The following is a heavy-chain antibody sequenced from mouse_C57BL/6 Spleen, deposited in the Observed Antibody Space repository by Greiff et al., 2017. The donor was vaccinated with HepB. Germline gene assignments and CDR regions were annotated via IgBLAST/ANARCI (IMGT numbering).Heavy chain of an antibody. D-gene: IGHD2-1*01. J-gene: IGHJ2*01. Sequence: EVHLVESEGGLVQPGSSMKLSCTASGFTFSDYYMAWVRQVPEKGLEWVANINYDGSSTYYLDSLKSRFIISRDNAKNILYLQMSSLKSEDTATYYCARWPYGNFFDYWGQGTTLTVSS. CDR1: GFTFSDYY. V-gene: IGHV5-16*01. CDR2: INYDGSST. CDR3: ARWPYGNFFDY.